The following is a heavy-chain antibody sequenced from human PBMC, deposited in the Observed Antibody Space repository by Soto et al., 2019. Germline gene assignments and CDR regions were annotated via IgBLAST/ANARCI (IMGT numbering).Heavy chain of an antibody. D-gene: IGHD1-1*01. CDR2: IYIDDT. V-gene: IGHV1-18*01. CDR1: GYTFSSFG. J-gene: IGHJ4*02. Sequence: QIQLVQSEAEVKKPGASVKVSCKASGYTFSSFGFSWMRQAPGQGLEWMGWIYIDDTKYAQNFQGRVTMTTDKSTSTVYMELRSLRSDDTAVYYCARDRDWNLDYWGQGTPVTVSS. CDR3: ARDRDWNLDY.